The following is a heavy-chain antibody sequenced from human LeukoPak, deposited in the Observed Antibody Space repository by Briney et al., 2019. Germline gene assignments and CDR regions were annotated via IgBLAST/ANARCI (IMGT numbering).Heavy chain of an antibody. CDR2: IWYDGSNK. Sequence: GGSLRLSCAASGFTFSSYGMHWVRQAPGKGLEWVAVIWYDGSNKYYADSVKGRFTISRDNSKNTLYLQMNSLRAEDTAVYYCAKGGEVGASSLPCGYWGQGTLVTVSS. D-gene: IGHD1-26*01. J-gene: IGHJ4*02. V-gene: IGHV3-33*06. CDR1: GFTFSSYG. CDR3: AKGGEVGASSLPCGY.